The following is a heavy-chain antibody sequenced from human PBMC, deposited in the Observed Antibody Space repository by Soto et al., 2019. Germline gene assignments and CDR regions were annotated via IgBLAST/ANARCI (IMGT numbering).Heavy chain of an antibody. CDR2: ISGSGGST. J-gene: IGHJ4*02. D-gene: IGHD1-26*01. CDR3: AKDHGIVGATTVYY. CDR1: GFTFSSYA. Sequence: EVQLLESGGGLVQPGGSLRLSCAASGFTFSSYAMSWVRQAPGKGLEWVSAISGSGGSTYYADSVKGRFTISRDNSKNTLYLQTNSLRAEDTAVYYCAKDHGIVGATTVYYWGQGTLVTVSS. V-gene: IGHV3-23*01.